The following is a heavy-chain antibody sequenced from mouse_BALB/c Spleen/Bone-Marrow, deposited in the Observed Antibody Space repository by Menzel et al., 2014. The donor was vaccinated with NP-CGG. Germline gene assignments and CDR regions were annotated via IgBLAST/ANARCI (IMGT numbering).Heavy chain of an antibody. CDR2: INPSNGGT. Sequence: VQLQQSGAELVKPGASAKLSCKASGYTFTSYYMRWVKQRPGQGLEWIGEINPSNGGTNFNEKFKSKATLTVDKSSSTAYMSLSSLTSEDSAVYYCTRSRRAMDHWGQGTSVTVSS. CDR3: TRSRRAMDH. CDR1: GYTFTSYY. V-gene: IGHV1S81*02. D-gene: IGHD2-12*01. J-gene: IGHJ4*01.